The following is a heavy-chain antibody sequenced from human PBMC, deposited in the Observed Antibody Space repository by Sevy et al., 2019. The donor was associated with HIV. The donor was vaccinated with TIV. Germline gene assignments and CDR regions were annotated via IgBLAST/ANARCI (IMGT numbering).Heavy chain of an antibody. CDR1: GFTFSSYA. CDR3: VGGGRNSGPYYYDSSGYYAGIDY. D-gene: IGHD3-22*01. CDR2: ISGSGGST. J-gene: IGHJ4*02. V-gene: IGHV3-23*01. Sequence: GGSLRLSCAASGFTFSSYAMSWVRQAPGKGLEWVSAISGSGGSTYYADSVKGRFTISRDNSKNTLYLQMNSLRAEDTAVYYCVGGGRNSGPYYYDSSGYYAGIDYWGQGTLVTVYS.